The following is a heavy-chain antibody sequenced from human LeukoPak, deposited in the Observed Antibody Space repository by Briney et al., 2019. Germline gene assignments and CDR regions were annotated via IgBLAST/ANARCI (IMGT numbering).Heavy chain of an antibody. D-gene: IGHD6-6*01. CDR2: ISTSSYI. V-gene: IGHV3-21*01. CDR1: GFTFSTYS. Sequence: SGGSLRLSCAASGFTFSTYSMNWVRQAPGKGLEWVSSISTSSYIYYADSVKGRFTISRDNAENSLYLQMNSLRAEDTAVYYCARTRLPYSSSSVAYYFDYWGQGTLVTVSS. CDR3: ARTRLPYSSSSVAYYFDY. J-gene: IGHJ4*02.